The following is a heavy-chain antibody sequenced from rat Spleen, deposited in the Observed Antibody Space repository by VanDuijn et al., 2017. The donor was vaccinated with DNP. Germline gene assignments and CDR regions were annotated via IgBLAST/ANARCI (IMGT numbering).Heavy chain of an antibody. Sequence: EVQLVESGGGLVQPGNSLKLSCAASGFSFSDYAMAWVRQSPKKGLEWVATIIYDGTRTYYRDSVKGRFTISRDNAKITLYLQMDSLRSEDTATYYCVTHKGSSSSYTMDAWGQGTSVTVSP. CDR1: GFSFSDYA. D-gene: IGHD1-2*01. J-gene: IGHJ4*01. CDR2: IIYDGTRT. CDR3: VTHKGSSSSYTMDA. V-gene: IGHV5S10*01.